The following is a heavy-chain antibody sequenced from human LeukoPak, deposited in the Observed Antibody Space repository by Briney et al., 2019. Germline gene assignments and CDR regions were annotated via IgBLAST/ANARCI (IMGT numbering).Heavy chain of an antibody. D-gene: IGHD3-10*01. CDR1: GGSFSGYY. Sequence: PSETLSLTCAVYGGSFSGYYWSWIRQPPGEGLEWIGEINHSGSTNYNPSLKSRVTISVDTSKNQFSLKPSSVTAADTAVYYCARGPGYYYGSGSYFSFWGQGTLVTVSS. CDR3: ARGPGYYYGSGSYFSF. CDR2: INHSGST. J-gene: IGHJ4*02. V-gene: IGHV4-34*01.